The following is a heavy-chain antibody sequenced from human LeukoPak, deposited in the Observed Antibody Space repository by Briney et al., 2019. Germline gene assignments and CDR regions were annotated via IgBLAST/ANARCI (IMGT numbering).Heavy chain of an antibody. V-gene: IGHV3-23*01. CDR1: GFTFSNYA. D-gene: IGHD2-21*02. CDR2: ISGSGDNT. Sequence: GGSLRLSCAVSGFTFSNYAMTWVRQAPGKGLEWVSAISGSGDNTYYADSVKDRFTVSRDNSKNTLYVQMKSLRAEDTAVYYCAKDFVVVPGNVNYFDSWGQGTLVTVSS. J-gene: IGHJ4*02. CDR3: AKDFVVVPGNVNYFDS.